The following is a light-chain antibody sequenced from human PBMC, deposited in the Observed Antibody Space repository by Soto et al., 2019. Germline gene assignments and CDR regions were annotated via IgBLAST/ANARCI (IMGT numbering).Light chain of an antibody. J-gene: IGKJ1*01. Sequence: IVMTQSPATLSVSPGEIVTLSCRASKNIYSNIACYQQRPGQAPRLLIYLASTRATGVPARFSGSGSGTDFTLTISSLQSEDFTVYYYKHYNHXLWTFGQGTKV. CDR3: KHYNHXLWT. V-gene: IGKV3-15*01. CDR1: KNIYSN. CDR2: LAS.